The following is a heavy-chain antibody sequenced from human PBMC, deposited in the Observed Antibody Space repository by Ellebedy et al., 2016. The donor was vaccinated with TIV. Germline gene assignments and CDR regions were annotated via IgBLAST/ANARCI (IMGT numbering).Heavy chain of an antibody. CDR2: IKQSGIEK. Sequence: PGGSLRLSCAASGFTFTAYWMTWVRQAPGKGPEWVANIKQSGIEKNYLDSVKGRFTISRDNAKNSLYLQMNSLRVEDTAVYYFSRGPANSFVVVKPLYCWGQGALVTVSS. D-gene: IGHD3-3*01. J-gene: IGHJ4*02. V-gene: IGHV3-7*01. CDR1: GFTFTAYW. CDR3: SRGPANSFVVVKPLYC.